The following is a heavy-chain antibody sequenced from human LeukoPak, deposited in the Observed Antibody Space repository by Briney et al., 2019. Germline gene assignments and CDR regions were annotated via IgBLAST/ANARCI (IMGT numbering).Heavy chain of an antibody. CDR3: ARGDLVPVPDISYYFDY. CDR1: GGSISSGGYY. J-gene: IGHJ4*02. D-gene: IGHD2-2*01. CDR2: IYYSGST. Sequence: PSQTLSLTCTVSGGSISSGGYYWSWIRQHPGKGLEWIGYIYYSGSTYYNPSLKSRVTISVDTPKNQFSLKLGSVTAADTAVYYCARGDLVPVPDISYYFDYWGQGTLVTVSS. V-gene: IGHV4-31*03.